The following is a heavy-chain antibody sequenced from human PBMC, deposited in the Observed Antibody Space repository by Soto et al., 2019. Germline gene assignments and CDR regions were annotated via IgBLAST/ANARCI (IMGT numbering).Heavy chain of an antibody. Sequence: ETLSLTCTVSGDSISSYYWSWIRQPTGKGLEWMGIIYPGNSDTRYSPSFQRQVTISADTSISTAYLEWSSLKASDTAIYYCARHVYYDVLKKNYWGQGTLVTAS. V-gene: IGHV5-51*01. D-gene: IGHD3-9*01. CDR2: IYPGNSDT. CDR1: GDSISSYY. J-gene: IGHJ4*02. CDR3: ARHVYYDVLKKNY.